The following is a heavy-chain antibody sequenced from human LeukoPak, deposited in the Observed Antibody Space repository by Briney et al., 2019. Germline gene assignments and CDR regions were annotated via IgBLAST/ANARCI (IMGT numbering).Heavy chain of an antibody. CDR1: GFTFRNHG. V-gene: IGHV3-66*01. J-gene: IGHJ4*02. CDR2: IHSGGGT. CDR3: ARGRPQYYFDY. Sequence: GGSLRLSCAASGFTFRNHGMHWVRQAPGKGLEWVAVIHSGGGTDYADSVKGRLTISRDNSKNTLFLQINALRAEDTAVYFCARGRPQYYFDYWGQGTLVTVSS. D-gene: IGHD1-14*01.